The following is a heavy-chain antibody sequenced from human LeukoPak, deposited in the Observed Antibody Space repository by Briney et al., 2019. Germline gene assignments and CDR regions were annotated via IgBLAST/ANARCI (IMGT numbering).Heavy chain of an antibody. Sequence: GGSLGLSCVASGFTFSTYGMHWVRQAPGKGLEWVAFIQSNGGSEFYVDSVKGRFTISRDNSKNTVYLQMSSLRVEDTAVYYCARDPAGFWGQGTLVTVSS. CDR2: IQSNGGSE. V-gene: IGHV3-30*02. D-gene: IGHD3-10*01. CDR1: GFTFSTYG. J-gene: IGHJ4*02. CDR3: ARDPAGF.